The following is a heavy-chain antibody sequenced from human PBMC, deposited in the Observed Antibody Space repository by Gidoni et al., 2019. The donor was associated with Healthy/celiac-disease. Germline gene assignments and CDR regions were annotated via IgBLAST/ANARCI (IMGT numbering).Heavy chain of an antibody. Sequence: QVQLVPSGAEVNKPGSSVKVSCQSSGGPFSSYSISGVRQAPGQGLEWMGGIIPIFGTASYAQKFQGRVTITADESTSTAYMELSRLRSEDTAVDYCARDPNDKWELLKDYYYYYGMDVWGQGTTVTVSS. V-gene: IGHV1-69*01. D-gene: IGHD1-26*01. CDR3: ARDPNDKWELLKDYYYYYGMDV. CDR2: IIPIFGTA. J-gene: IGHJ6*02. CDR1: GGPFSSYS.